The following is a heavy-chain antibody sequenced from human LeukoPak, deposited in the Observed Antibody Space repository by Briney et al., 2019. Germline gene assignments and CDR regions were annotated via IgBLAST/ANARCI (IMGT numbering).Heavy chain of an antibody. CDR2: ISYDGSNK. Sequence: PGGSLRLSCAASGFTVSSYAMHWVRQAPGKGLEWVAVISYDGSNKYYADSVKGRFTISRDNSKNTLYLQMNSLRAEDTAVYYCAREWELQAFDSWGQGTLVTVSS. V-gene: IGHV3-30-3*01. CDR3: AREWELQAFDS. D-gene: IGHD1-26*01. J-gene: IGHJ5*01. CDR1: GFTVSSYA.